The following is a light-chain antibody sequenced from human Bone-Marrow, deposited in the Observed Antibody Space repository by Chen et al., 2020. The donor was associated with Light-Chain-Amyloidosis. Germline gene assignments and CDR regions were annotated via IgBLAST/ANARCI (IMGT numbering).Light chain of an antibody. CDR2: RDS. V-gene: IGLV3-25*03. CDR1: DLPTKY. J-gene: IGLJ2*01. CDR3: QSADSSGTYEVI. Sequence: SYELTQPPSVSVYQGQTARITCNGHDLPTKYAYGYQQKPGQAPVLVIHRDSERPSGISERFSGSSSGTTATLTISGVQAEDEADYHCQSADSSGTYEVIFGGGTKLTVL.